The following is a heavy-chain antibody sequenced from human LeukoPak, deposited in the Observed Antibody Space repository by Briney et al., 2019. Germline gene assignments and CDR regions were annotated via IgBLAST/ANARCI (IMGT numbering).Heavy chain of an antibody. CDR3: ARYSDNWFDP. V-gene: IGHV4-59*11. D-gene: IGHD6-13*01. CDR1: GGSISGHY. J-gene: IGHJ5*02. CDR2: IYYSGGT. Sequence: SETLSLTCTVSGGSISGHYWSWIRHPPGKGLEWIGYIYYSGGTNYNPSLQSRVTISVDTSKNQFSLKLSSVTAADTAMFYCARYSDNWFDPWGQGTLVTVSS.